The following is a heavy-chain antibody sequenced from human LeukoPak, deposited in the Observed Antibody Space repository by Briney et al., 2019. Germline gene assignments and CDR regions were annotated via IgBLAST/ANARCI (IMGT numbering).Heavy chain of an antibody. CDR2: IYYSGST. CDR3: ARSIRYFDLLFDY. V-gene: IGHV4-59*08. CDR1: GGSISSYY. D-gene: IGHD3-9*01. J-gene: IGHJ4*02. Sequence: SETLSLTCTVSGGSISSYYWSWIRQPPGKGLEWIGYIYYSGSTNYNPSLKSRVTISVDTSKNQFSLKLSSVTAAVTAVYYCARSIRYFDLLFDYWGQGTLVTVSS.